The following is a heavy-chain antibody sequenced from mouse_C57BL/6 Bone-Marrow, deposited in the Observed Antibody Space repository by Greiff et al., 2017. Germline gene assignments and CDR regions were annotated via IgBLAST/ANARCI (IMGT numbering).Heavy chain of an antibody. CDR1: GFTFSSYA. J-gene: IGHJ1*03. Sequence: EVQLVESGGGLVKPGGSLKLSCAASGFTFSSYAMSWVRQTPEKRLEWVATISDGGSYTYYPDNVKGRFTISRDNAKKNLYLQLSHLKSADTAMYYCARDDYGIWYFDVWGTGTTVTISS. CDR3: ARDDYGIWYFDV. CDR2: ISDGGSYT. D-gene: IGHD2-4*01. V-gene: IGHV5-4*01.